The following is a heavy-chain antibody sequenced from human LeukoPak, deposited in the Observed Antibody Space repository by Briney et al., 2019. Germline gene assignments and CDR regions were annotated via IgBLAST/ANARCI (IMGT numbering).Heavy chain of an antibody. CDR2: ISPGDSDT. V-gene: IGHV5-51*01. J-gene: IGHJ2*01. CDR3: ARSWGVVVTEPNWYFDL. Sequence: GESLKISCKGSGYRSASYWIAWVRQMPGKGLEWMGIISPGDSDTRYNPSFQGQVTISADKSISTAYLQWSRLKASDTAMYYCARSWGVVVTEPNWYFDLWGRGTLVTVSS. CDR1: GYRSASYW. D-gene: IGHD2-21*02.